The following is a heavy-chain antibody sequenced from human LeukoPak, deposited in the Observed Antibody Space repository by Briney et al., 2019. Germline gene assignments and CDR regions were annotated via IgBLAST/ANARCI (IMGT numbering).Heavy chain of an antibody. CDR1: GYTFTGYY. Sequence: ASVKVSCKASGYTFTGYYMHWVRQAPGQGLEWMGWINPNSGGTNYAQKFQGRVTMTRDTSISTAYMELSRLRSDDTAVYYCATSSGSYYTPSRYWGQGTLVTVSS. V-gene: IGHV1-2*02. J-gene: IGHJ4*02. CDR2: INPNSGGT. CDR3: ATSSGSYYTPSRY. D-gene: IGHD3-10*01.